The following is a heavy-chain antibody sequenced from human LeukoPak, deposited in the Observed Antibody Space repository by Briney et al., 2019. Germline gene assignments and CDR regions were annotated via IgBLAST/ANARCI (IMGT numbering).Heavy chain of an antibody. CDR2: ISAYNGNT. V-gene: IGHV1-18*01. CDR1: GYTFTSYG. Sequence: ASVKVSCKASGYTFTSYGISWVRQAPGQGLEWMGWISAYNGNTNYAQKLQGRVTMTTDTSTSTAYMELRSLRSDDTAVYYCARDGLLAGYDLSIDAFDIWGQGTMVTVSS. CDR3: ARDGLLAGYDLSIDAFDI. J-gene: IGHJ3*02. D-gene: IGHD5-12*01.